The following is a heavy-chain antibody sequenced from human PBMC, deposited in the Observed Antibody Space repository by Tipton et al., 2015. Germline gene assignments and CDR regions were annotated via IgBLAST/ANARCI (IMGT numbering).Heavy chain of an antibody. CDR1: GGSISSGNYY. D-gene: IGHD3-22*01. Sequence: TLSLTCTVSGGSISSGNYYWTWVRQFPGKGLEWIGCIHHSGKAYYNPSLRSRIILSLDTSKNQFSLTLTSVTAADTAVYYCTREGFEDSSGFRYWGQGTLVTVSS. V-gene: IGHV4-30-4*08. CDR2: IHHSGKA. CDR3: TREGFEDSSGFRY. J-gene: IGHJ4*02.